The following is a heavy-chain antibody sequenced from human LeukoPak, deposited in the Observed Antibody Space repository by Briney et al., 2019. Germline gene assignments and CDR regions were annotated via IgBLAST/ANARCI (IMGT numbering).Heavy chain of an antibody. D-gene: IGHD5-18*01. CDR3: ARGRIQLWYFDY. CDR1: GFTSCDCA. Sequence: GGTLRLSCAASGFTSCDCAMHWVRQAPGKGLEWVSSISGSTSYISYADSLKGRFTISRDNAKNSVYLKIDSLRAEDTAVYYCARGRIQLWYFDYWGQGTLVTVSS. V-gene: IGHV3-21*01. J-gene: IGHJ4*02. CDR2: ISGSTSYI.